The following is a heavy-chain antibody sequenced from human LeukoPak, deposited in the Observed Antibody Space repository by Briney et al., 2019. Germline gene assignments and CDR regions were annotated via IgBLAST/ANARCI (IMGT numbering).Heavy chain of an antibody. CDR2: ISSSSSTI. J-gene: IGHJ4*02. V-gene: IGHV3-48*01. CDR1: GFTFSSYS. Sequence: GGSLRLSCAASGFTFSSYSMNWVRQAPGKGLEWVSYISSSSSTIYYADSVKGRFTTSRDNAKNSLYLQMNSLRAEDTAVYYCARLGYSYGYSLDYWGQGTLVTVSS. CDR3: ARLGYSYGYSLDY. D-gene: IGHD5-18*01.